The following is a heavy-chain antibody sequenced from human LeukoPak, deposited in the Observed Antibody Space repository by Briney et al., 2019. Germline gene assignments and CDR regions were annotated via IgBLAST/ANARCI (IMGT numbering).Heavy chain of an antibody. CDR3: ARVVENWDSSNLNWFDP. Sequence: GASVKVSCKASGYTFTGYYMHWVRQVPGQGLEWMGWINPNSGGTNYAQKFQGRVTMTRDTSISTASMELSRLRSDDTAVYYCARVVENWDSSNLNWFDPWGQGTLVTVSS. V-gene: IGHV1-2*02. CDR1: GYTFTGYY. D-gene: IGHD3-22*01. J-gene: IGHJ5*02. CDR2: INPNSGGT.